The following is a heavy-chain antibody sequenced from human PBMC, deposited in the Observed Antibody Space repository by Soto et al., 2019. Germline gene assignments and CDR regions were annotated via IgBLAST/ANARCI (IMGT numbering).Heavy chain of an antibody. CDR1: GFTFSSYA. CDR2: ILYDGSNQ. Sequence: QVQLVESGGGVVQPGRSLRLSCAASGFTFSSYAMHWVRQAPGKGLEWVAAILYDGSNQYYADAVKGRFTISRDNSKNTLYLQMNSRRVEDTAVYYCAKEGRVAYSTRIFRRDNWFDPWGQGTPVTVSS. D-gene: IGHD6-13*01. V-gene: IGHV3-33*06. CDR3: AKEGRVAYSTRIFRRDNWFDP. J-gene: IGHJ5*02.